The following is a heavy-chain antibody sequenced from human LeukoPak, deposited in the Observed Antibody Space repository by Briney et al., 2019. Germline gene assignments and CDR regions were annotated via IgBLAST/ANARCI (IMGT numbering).Heavy chain of an antibody. V-gene: IGHV4-34*01. CDR3: ARGHYDFWSGQLQFDY. CDR1: GGSFSGYY. Sequence: SETLSLTCAVYGGSFSGYYWSWIRQPPGEGLEWIGEINHSGSTNYNPSLKSRVTISVDTSKNQFSLKLSSVTAADTAVYYCARGHYDFWSGQLQFDYWGQGTLVTVSS. CDR2: INHSGST. J-gene: IGHJ4*02. D-gene: IGHD3-3*01.